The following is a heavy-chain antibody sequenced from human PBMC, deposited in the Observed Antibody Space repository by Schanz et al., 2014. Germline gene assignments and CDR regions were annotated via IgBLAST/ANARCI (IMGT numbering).Heavy chain of an antibody. CDR3: VSQTGSPNY. J-gene: IGHJ4*02. CDR1: GFTFSDAW. D-gene: IGHD6-13*01. Sequence: EVQVVESGGGLVQPGGSLRLSCTASGFTFSDAWMSWVRQAPGKGLEWVSYVSRSTPDIYYADSVKGRFTMSRDNAKNSVFLQMNSLRAEDTAVYFCVSQTGSPNYWGQGTLVTVSS. CDR2: VSRSTPDI. V-gene: IGHV3-48*01.